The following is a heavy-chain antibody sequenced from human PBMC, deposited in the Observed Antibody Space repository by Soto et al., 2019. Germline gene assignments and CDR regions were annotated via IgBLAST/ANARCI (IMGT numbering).Heavy chain of an antibody. CDR1: GGSMDNYY. J-gene: IGHJ4*02. CDR3: ARLSILLWRRFDS. D-gene: IGHD5-18*01. CDR2: IYYSGST. Sequence: LSLTCSASGGSMDNYYWSWIRQPPGKGLEYIGYIYYSGSTNYNSSLKSRVTISLDTSKNQFSLKLSSLTAADTAVYFCARLSILLWRRFDSWGQGTLVTVSS. V-gene: IGHV4-59*01.